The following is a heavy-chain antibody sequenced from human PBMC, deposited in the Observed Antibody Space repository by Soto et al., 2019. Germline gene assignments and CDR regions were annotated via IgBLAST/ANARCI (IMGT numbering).Heavy chain of an antibody. D-gene: IGHD5-12*01. CDR2: INSDGSST. CDR1: CFPVITYF. CDR3: ARDSREYNAYDYN. V-gene: IGHV3-74*01. Sequence: PGGSLRSSCAASCFPVITYFIHCVRQAPGKGLVWVSRINSDGSSTSYADSVKGRFTISRDNAKSSLYLQMNSLRAEDTAVYYCARDSREYNAYDYNWGQGTLVTVSS. J-gene: IGHJ4*02.